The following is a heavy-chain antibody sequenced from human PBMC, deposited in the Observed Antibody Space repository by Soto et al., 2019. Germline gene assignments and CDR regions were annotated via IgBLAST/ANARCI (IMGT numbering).Heavy chain of an antibody. CDR1: GGTFSSYA. V-gene: IGHV1-69*13. D-gene: IGHD2-2*01. CDR3: ARGLVQKYCSSTSCPPYYMDV. Sequence: ASVKVSCKASGGTFSSYAISWVRQAPGQGLEWMGGIIPIFGTANYAQKFQGRVTITADESTSTAYMELSSLRSEDTAVYYCARGLVQKYCSSTSCPPYYMDVWGKGTTVTVSS. CDR2: IIPIFGTA. J-gene: IGHJ6*03.